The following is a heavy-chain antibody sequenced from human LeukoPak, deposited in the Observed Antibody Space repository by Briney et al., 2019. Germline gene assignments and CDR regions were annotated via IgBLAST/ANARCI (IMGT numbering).Heavy chain of an antibody. CDR1: GFTFTSSA. J-gene: IGHJ3*02. CDR3: AATNYYDSGGYYSDAFDI. V-gene: IGHV1-58*02. Sequence: ASVKVSCKASGFTFTSSAMQWVRQARGQRLEWIGWIVVGSGNTNYAQKFQERVTITRDMSTSTAYMELSSLRSEDTAVYYCAATNYYDSGGYYSDAFDIWGQGTMVTVSS. CDR2: IVVGSGNT. D-gene: IGHD3-22*01.